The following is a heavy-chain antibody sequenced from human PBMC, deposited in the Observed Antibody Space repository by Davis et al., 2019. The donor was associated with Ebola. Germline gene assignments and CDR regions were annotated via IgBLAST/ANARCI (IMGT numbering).Heavy chain of an antibody. Sequence: SLKISCTASGFTFDDYAMHWVRQAPGKGLEWVSGISWNSDNIAYADSVKGRFTISRDNGKNSLYLQMSSLRAEDTAFYHCARDQGSGWFAFDYWGQGTLVTVSS. CDR1: GFTFDDYA. V-gene: IGHV3-9*01. CDR2: ISWNSDNI. CDR3: ARDQGSGWFAFDY. J-gene: IGHJ4*02. D-gene: IGHD6-19*01.